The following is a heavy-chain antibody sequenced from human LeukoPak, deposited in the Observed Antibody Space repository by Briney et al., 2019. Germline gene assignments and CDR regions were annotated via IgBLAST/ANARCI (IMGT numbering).Heavy chain of an antibody. J-gene: IGHJ4*02. CDR2: INPNSGGT. D-gene: IGHD6-6*01. V-gene: IGHV1-2*02. CDR3: ARVLGLYSSSSGY. Sequence: GASVKVSCKASGYTFTRYYMHWVRQAPGQGLEWMGWINPNSGGTNYAQKFQGRVTMTRDTSISTAYMELSRLRSDDTAVYYCARVLGLYSSSSGYWGQGTLVTVSS. CDR1: GYTFTRYY.